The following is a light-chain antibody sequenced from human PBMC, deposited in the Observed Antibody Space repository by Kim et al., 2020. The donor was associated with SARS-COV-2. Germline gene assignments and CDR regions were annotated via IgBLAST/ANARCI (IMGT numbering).Light chain of an antibody. J-gene: IGKJ3*01. Sequence: SPGERATLSCRASQSVSSNLAWYQQKPGQAPRLLIYGASTRANGIPARFSGSGSGTEFTLTISSLQSEDFAVYYCQQYNNWPPFTFGPGTKVDIK. CDR2: GAS. V-gene: IGKV3-15*01. CDR3: QQYNNWPPFT. CDR1: QSVSSN.